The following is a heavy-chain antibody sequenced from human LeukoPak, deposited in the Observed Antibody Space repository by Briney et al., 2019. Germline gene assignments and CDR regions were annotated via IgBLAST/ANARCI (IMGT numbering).Heavy chain of an antibody. CDR1: GFTFSSYG. CDR2: ISYDGSNK. Sequence: PGGSLRLSCAASGFTFSSYGMHWVRQAPGKGLEWVAVISYDGSNKYYADSVKGRFTISRDNSRNTLYLQMNSLRAEDTAVYYCAKAELLWFGELPYYYYGMDVWGQGTTVTVSS. J-gene: IGHJ6*02. D-gene: IGHD3-10*01. CDR3: AKAELLWFGELPYYYYGMDV. V-gene: IGHV3-30*18.